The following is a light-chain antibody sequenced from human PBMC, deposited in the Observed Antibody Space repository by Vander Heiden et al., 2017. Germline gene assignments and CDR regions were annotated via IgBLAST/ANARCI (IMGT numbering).Light chain of an antibody. CDR1: QSLNNN. Sequence: ELVITQSPVTLSVSPGERATLSCRASQSLNNNLAWYQQKPGQAPRLLIYGASTRATGIPARFSGSGSGTDFTLTISSLQSEDFAVYYCLQYNNWPPWTFGQGTKVEIK. CDR2: GAS. CDR3: LQYNNWPPWT. V-gene: IGKV3-15*01. J-gene: IGKJ1*01.